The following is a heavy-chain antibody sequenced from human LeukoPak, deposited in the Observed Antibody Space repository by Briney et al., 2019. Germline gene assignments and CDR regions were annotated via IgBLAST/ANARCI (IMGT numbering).Heavy chain of an antibody. CDR1: GFTVSSNY. D-gene: IGHD3-22*01. V-gene: IGHV3-66*01. J-gene: IGHJ3*02. CDR2: IYSGGST. Sequence: GGSLRLSCAASGFTVSSNYMSWVRQAPGKGLEWVSVIYSGGSTYYADSVKGRFTISRDNSKNTLYLQMNSLGAEDTAVYYCAREYYYDSSGYRVSDAFDIWGQGTMVTVPS. CDR3: AREYYYDSSGYRVSDAFDI.